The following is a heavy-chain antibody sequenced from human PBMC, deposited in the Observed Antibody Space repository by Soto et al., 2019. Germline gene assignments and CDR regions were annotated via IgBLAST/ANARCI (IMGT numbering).Heavy chain of an antibody. CDR2: IIPIFGTA. CDR3: ARTITIFGVAQWDWFDP. Sequence: ASVKVACKACGGSFSSYAISWARQAPGQGLEWMGGIIPIFGTANYAQKFQGRVTITADESTSTAYMELSSLRSEDTAVYYCARTITIFGVAQWDWFDPWGHGTLVTVSS. V-gene: IGHV1-69*01. CDR1: GGSFSSYA. J-gene: IGHJ5*02. D-gene: IGHD3-3*01.